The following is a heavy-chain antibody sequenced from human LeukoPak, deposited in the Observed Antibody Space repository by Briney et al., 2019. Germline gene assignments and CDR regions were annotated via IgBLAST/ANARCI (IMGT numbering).Heavy chain of an antibody. J-gene: IGHJ4*02. D-gene: IGHD1-26*01. V-gene: IGHV3-30*02. CDR2: IRYDGSNK. CDR1: GFTFSSYG. Sequence: PGGSLRLSCAASGFTFSSYGMHWVRQAPGKGLEWVAFIRYDGSNKYYADSEKGRFTITRHNSKNTLYLHMNSLSAEDTAVYYCAMSGSYPGLQEPNWGQGTLVTVSS. CDR3: AMSGSYPGLQEPN.